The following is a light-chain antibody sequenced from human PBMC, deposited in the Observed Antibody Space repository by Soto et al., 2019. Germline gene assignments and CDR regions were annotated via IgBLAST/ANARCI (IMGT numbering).Light chain of an antibody. V-gene: IGLV2-11*01. CDR3: CSYAGSSFHV. CDR1: SSDVGGYNY. J-gene: IGLJ1*01. CDR2: DVS. Sequence: QSALTQPRSVSGSPGQSVTISCTGTSSDVGGYNYVSWYQQHPGKAPKLMIYDVSKRPSGVPDRFSGSKSGNTASLTISGLQAEDEADYYCCSYAGSSFHVFGTGTKGTVL.